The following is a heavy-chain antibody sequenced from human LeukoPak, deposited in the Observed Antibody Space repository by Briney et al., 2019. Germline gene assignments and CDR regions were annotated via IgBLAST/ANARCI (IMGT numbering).Heavy chain of an antibody. V-gene: IGHV3-15*01. J-gene: IGHJ4*02. CDR2: IKSKTDGGTT. CDR3: TTDLGYSSGWSYYFDY. CDR1: GFTFSTYA. Sequence: GGSLRLSCAASGFTFSTYAMSWVRQAPGKGLEWVGRIKSKTDGGTTDYAAPVKGRFAISRDDSKNTLYLQMNSLKTEDTAVYYCTTDLGYSSGWSYYFDYWGQGTLVTVSS. D-gene: IGHD6-19*01.